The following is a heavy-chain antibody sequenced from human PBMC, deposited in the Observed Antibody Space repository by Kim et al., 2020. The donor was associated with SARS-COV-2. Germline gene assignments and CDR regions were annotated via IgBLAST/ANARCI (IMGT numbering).Heavy chain of an antibody. J-gene: IGHJ5*02. CDR1: GFTFSSYG. V-gene: IGHV3-30*18. D-gene: IGHD3-10*01. CDR2: ISYDGSNK. CDR3: AKDILGYYGSGAPQFDP. Sequence: GGSLRLSCAASGFTFSSYGMNWVRQAPGKGLEWVAVISYDGSNKYYEDPVKGRFTISRDNSKNTLYLQMNSLRAEDTAVYYCAKDILGYYGSGAPQFDPWNQGTLVTVSS.